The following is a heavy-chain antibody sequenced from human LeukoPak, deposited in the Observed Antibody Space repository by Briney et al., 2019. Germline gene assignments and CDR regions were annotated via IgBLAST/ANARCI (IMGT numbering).Heavy chain of an antibody. CDR3: ARDHGSSWYPDY. CDR2: FYSGGKT. J-gene: IGHJ4*02. CDR1: GFTVSSSY. V-gene: IGHV3-53*01. D-gene: IGHD6-13*01. Sequence: PGGSLRLSCAASGFTVSSSYMSWVRQAPGKGLEWVSVFYSGGKTYYTDSVKGRFTISRDNSKNTLYLQMNSLRAEDTAVYYCARDHGSSWYPDYWGQGTLVTVSS.